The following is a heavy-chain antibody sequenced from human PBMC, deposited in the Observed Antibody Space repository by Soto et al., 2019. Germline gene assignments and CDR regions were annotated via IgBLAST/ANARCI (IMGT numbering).Heavy chain of an antibody. CDR3: TRAEPFPRSRYDP. Sequence: PSETLSLTCGVYGGSFRNYYWIWVRQPPGKGQEWIGEVNHGGEATYYPYLQSRLTISLGPSNNQLSVKMTSVTVADTAMYFCTRAEPFPRSRYDPWGQGNQVTVSS. V-gene: IGHV4-34*01. CDR2: VNHGGEA. J-gene: IGHJ5*02. CDR1: GGSFRNYY.